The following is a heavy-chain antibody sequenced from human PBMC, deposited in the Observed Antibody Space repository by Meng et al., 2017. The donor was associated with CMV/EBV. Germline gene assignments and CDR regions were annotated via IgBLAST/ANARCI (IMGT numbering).Heavy chain of an antibody. CDR2: ISSSGSTI. D-gene: IGHD3-3*01. CDR3: ARDGGYHFSPTTNNGMDV. V-gene: IGHV3-48*03. Sequence: GGSLRLSCAASRFTFSSYEMNWVRQAPGKGLEWVSYISSSGSTIYYADSVKGRFTISRDNAKNSLYLQMNSLRAEDTAVYYCARDGGYHFSPTTNNGMDVWGQGTTVTVSS. CDR1: RFTFSSYE. J-gene: IGHJ6*02.